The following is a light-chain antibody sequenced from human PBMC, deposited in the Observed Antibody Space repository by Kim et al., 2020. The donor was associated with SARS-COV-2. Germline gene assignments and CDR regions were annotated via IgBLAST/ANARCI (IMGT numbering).Light chain of an antibody. CDR1: QSVSSSY. CDR2: GAS. J-gene: IGKJ5*01. CDR3: QEYGGSPIA. Sequence: EIVLTQSPGTLSLSPGERATLSCRASQSVSSSYLAWYQQKPGQAPRLLIYGASSRATGIPDRFSGSGSGTDFTLTISRLEPEDFAVYYCQEYGGSPIAFGRGTRLEIK. V-gene: IGKV3-20*01.